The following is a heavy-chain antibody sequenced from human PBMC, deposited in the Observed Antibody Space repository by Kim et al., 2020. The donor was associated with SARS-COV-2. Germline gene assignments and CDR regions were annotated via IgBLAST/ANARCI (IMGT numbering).Heavy chain of an antibody. D-gene: IGHD6-6*01. J-gene: IGHJ4*02. CDR2: INTNTGNP. CDR1: GYTFTSYA. CDR3: ARDCRVLSIAARPTGADY. V-gene: IGHV7-4-1*02. Sequence: ASVKVSCKASGYTFTSYAMNWVRQAPGQGLEWMGWINTNTGNPTYAQGFTGRFVFSLDTSVSTAYLQISSLKAEDTAVYYCARDCRVLSIAARPTGADYWGQGTLVTVSS.